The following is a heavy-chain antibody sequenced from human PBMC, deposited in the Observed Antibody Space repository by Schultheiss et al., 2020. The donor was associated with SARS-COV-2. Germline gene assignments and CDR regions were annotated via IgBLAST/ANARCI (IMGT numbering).Heavy chain of an antibody. V-gene: IGHV4-34*01. Sequence: GSLRLSCAASGFTFSSYAMSWIRQPPGKGLEWIGEINHSGSTNYNPSLKSRVTISVDTSKNQFSLKLSSVTAADTAVYYCARVVEYSSSSAHYYYYYMDVWGKGTTVTVSS. D-gene: IGHD6-6*01. CDR3: ARVVEYSSSSAHYYYYYMDV. CDR2: INHSGST. CDR1: GFTFSSYA. J-gene: IGHJ6*03.